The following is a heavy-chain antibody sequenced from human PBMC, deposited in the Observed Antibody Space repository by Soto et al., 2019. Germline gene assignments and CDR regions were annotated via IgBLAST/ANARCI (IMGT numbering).Heavy chain of an antibody. D-gene: IGHD3-10*01. J-gene: IGHJ6*02. Sequence: QVQLQESGPGLVKPSETLSLTCTVSGGSITSYYWSWIRQPPGKGLEWLGYIYYTGSTTYNPSLRRRVTISLDTSKNQFSLKLNSVTAADTAVYYCARHAFGSGFYYGMDVWGQGTTVTVSS. CDR1: GGSITSYY. CDR2: IYYTGST. CDR3: ARHAFGSGFYYGMDV. V-gene: IGHV4-59*08.